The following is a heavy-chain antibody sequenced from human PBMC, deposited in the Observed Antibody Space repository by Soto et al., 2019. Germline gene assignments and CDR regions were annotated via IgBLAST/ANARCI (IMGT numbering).Heavy chain of an antibody. V-gene: IGHV4-34*01. J-gene: IGHJ4*02. CDR3: ASYYDSSGYQKGGVDY. CDR1: GGSFSGYY. CDR2: INHSGST. D-gene: IGHD3-22*01. Sequence: SETLSLTCAVYGGSFSGYYWSWIRQPPGKGLEWIGEINHSGSTNYNPSLKSRVTISVDTSKNQFSLKLSSVTAADTAVYYCASYYDSSGYQKGGVDYWGQGTLVTVS.